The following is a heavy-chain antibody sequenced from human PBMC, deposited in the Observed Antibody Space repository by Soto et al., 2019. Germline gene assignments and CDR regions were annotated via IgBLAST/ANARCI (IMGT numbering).Heavy chain of an antibody. J-gene: IGHJ6*02. CDR2: INSDGSST. Sequence: GGSLRLSCAASGFTFSSYWMHWVRQAPGKGLVWVSRINSDGSSTSYADSVKGRFTISRDNAKNTLYLQMNSLRAEDTAVYYCARGWYYDILTGYYYYYYGMDVWGQGTTVTVSS. CDR1: GFTFSSYW. V-gene: IGHV3-74*01. D-gene: IGHD3-9*01. CDR3: ARGWYYDILTGYYYYYYGMDV.